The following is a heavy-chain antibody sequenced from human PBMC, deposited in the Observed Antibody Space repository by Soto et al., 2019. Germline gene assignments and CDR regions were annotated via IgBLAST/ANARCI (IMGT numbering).Heavy chain of an antibody. CDR2: ISTFSRTT. V-gene: IGHV3-48*01. CDR1: GFTFSNYN. J-gene: IGHJ4*02. D-gene: IGHD2-21*02. Sequence: EVQLVESGGGLVQPGGSLTLSCAASGFTFSNYNMNWVRQAPGKGLEWVSYISTFSRTTYADSVKGRFTISRDNARNSLXXXXXXXXXXXXXXXXXXXXXXXXXXDDCYPGWGQGTLVIVSS. CDR3: XXXXXXXXXDDCYPG.